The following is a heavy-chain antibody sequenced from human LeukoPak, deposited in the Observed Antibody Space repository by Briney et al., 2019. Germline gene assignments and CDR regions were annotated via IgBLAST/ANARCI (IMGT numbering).Heavy chain of an antibody. CDR2: IIPILGIA. Sequence: SVKVSCKASGGTFSSYAISWVRQAPGQGLEWMGRIIPILGIANYAQKFQGRVTITADKSTSTAYMELCSLRSEDTAVYYCASPLRYSGSYQSVDYWGQGTLVTVSS. J-gene: IGHJ4*02. V-gene: IGHV1-69*04. D-gene: IGHD1-26*01. CDR1: GGTFSSYA. CDR3: ASPLRYSGSYQSVDY.